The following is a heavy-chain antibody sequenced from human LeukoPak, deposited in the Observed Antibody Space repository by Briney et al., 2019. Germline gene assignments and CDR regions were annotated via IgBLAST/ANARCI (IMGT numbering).Heavy chain of an antibody. CDR1: GFTVSSNY. CDR2: IYSGGST. D-gene: IGHD2-2*01. Sequence: PGGSLRLSCAASGFTVSSNYMSWVRQAPGKGLEWVSVIYSGGSTYYADSVKGRFTISRDNSKNTLYLQMNSLRAEDTAVYYCTSVVVPAAIRSLVDYYYYYMDVWGKGTTVTVSS. CDR3: TSVVVPAAIRSLVDYYYYYMDV. V-gene: IGHV3-66*02. J-gene: IGHJ6*03.